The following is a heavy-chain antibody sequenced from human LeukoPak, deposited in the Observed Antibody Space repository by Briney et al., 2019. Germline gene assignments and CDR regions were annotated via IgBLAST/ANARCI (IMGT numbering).Heavy chain of an antibody. CDR2: INSDGSEG. D-gene: IGHD6-6*01. Sequence: PGGSLRLSFAVSGFTFRGFWMSWSRQAPGKGLEGVASINSDGSEGYYADVVKGRFTISRDNAKNSLYLQINSLRAEDTAVYYCARSSYSSSSSVWGQGTMVTVSS. CDR3: ARSSYSSSSSV. CDR1: GFTFRGFW. J-gene: IGHJ3*01. V-gene: IGHV3-7*03.